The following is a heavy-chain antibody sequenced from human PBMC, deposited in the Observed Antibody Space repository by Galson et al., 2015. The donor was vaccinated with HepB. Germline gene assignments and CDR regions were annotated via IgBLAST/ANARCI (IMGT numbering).Heavy chain of an antibody. CDR3: ARVYSGYDSAHDY. Sequence: LSLTCAVSGGSISSGGYSWSWIRQPPGKGLEWIGYIYYSGSTYYNPSLKSRLTISVDTSKNQFSLKLSSVTAADTAVYYCARVYSGYDSAHDYWGQGTLVTVSS. CDR2: IYYSGST. V-gene: IGHV4-30-4*07. CDR1: GGSISSGGYS. D-gene: IGHD5-12*01. J-gene: IGHJ4*02.